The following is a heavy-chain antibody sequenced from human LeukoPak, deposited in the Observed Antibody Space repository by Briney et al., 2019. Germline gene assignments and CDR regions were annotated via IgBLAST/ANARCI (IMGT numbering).Heavy chain of an antibody. J-gene: IGHJ4*02. CDR1: GYTFTDYY. CDR3: ARVPGPYPTSRFHY. D-gene: IGHD2-2*01. V-gene: IGHV1-2*02. CDR2: IDPNSGGT. Sequence: ASVKVSCKSSGYTFTDYYMHWVRQALGQGLEWMGRIDPNSGGTNYAQKFQVRVTMTRDTSISTVYMELSGLRSDDTAVYYCARVPGPYPTSRFHYWGQGTLVTVSS.